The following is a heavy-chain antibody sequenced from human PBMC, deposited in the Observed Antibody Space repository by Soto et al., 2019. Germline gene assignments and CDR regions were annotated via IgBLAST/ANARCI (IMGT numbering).Heavy chain of an antibody. J-gene: IGHJ6*02. V-gene: IGHV5-51*01. D-gene: IGHD6-13*01. CDR3: ARHASSWPYYYYGMDV. CDR2: IYPGDSDT. Sequence: GESLKISCKGSGYSFTSYWIGWVRQMPGKGLECMGIIYPGDSDTRYSPSFQGQVTISADKSISTAYLQWSSLKASDTAMYYCARHASSWPYYYYGMDVWGQGTTVTVSS. CDR1: GYSFTSYW.